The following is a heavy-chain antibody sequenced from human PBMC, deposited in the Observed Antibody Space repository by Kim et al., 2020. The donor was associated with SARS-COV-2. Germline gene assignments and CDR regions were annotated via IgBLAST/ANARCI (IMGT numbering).Heavy chain of an antibody. J-gene: IGHJ6*02. CDR1: GGSISSYY. V-gene: IGHV4-59*13. Sequence: SETLSLTCTVSGGSISSYYWSWIRHLPGKGLEWIGYIYYSGCTNYNPSLKSRVTISVDTSKNQFSLKLSSLTAADTAVYYCARAALAVAGDYYYYYYGMDVWGQGTTVTVSS. CDR2: IYYSGCT. D-gene: IGHD6-19*01. CDR3: ARAALAVAGDYYYYYYGMDV.